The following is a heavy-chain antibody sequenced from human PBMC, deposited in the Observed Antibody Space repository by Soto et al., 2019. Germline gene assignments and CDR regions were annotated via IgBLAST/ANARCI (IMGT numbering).Heavy chain of an antibody. V-gene: IGHV1-69*01. CDR3: ATPSSGHDFLFEH. CDR1: GDTFSSNS. Sequence: QVQLVQSVAEVRKPGSSVKVSCKASGDTFSSNSLSWVRQAPGQGPAYMGGIIPTFGAANYAQRFQERLTITADESTTTVYMALSSLRPYDTAAYYWATPSSGHDFLFEHWGQGTVVSVSS. J-gene: IGHJ4*02. D-gene: IGHD5-12*01. CDR2: IIPTFGAA.